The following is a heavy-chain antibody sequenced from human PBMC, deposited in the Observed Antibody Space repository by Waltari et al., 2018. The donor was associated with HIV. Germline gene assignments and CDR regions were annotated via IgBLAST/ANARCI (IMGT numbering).Heavy chain of an antibody. Sequence: QVQLVESGGGVVQPAKSLSLSCAASGFTFSNFGMHWVRQATGKGLEWVALISNDGSKKYYADSVKGRFTISRANSKNTLYLQMNSLRPDDTAVYYCVRALGDYWGQGTLVTISS. J-gene: IGHJ4*02. D-gene: IGHD7-27*01. V-gene: IGHV3-30-3*01. CDR2: ISNDGSKK. CDR3: VRALGDY. CDR1: GFTFSNFG.